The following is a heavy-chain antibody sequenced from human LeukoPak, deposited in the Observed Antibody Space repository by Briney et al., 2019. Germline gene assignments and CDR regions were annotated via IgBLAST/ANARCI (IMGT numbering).Heavy chain of an antibody. Sequence: PGGSLRLSCAASGFTFDDYAMHWVRQAPGKGPEWVSGISWNSGSIGYADSVKGRFTISRDNAKNSLYLQMNSLRAEDTALYYCAKAEYYDILTGYSLDYWGQGTLVTVSS. V-gene: IGHV3-9*01. CDR1: GFTFDDYA. CDR2: ISWNSGSI. CDR3: AKAEYYDILTGYSLDY. D-gene: IGHD3-9*01. J-gene: IGHJ4*02.